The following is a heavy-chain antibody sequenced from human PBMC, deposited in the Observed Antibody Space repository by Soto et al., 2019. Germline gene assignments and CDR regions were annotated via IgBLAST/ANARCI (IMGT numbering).Heavy chain of an antibody. CDR3: ARDADTTGHYSHFDL. Sequence: QVQLVESGGGVVQPGGSLRLSCAASGFTFSYYGFHWVRQAPGKGLDWVAVMHTGGNEKYYVDSVKGRFTVSRDDSRNMVYLEMNGLRAEDTAEYFCARDADTTGHYSHFDLWGRGALVAVS. CDR1: GFTFSYYG. CDR2: MHTGGNEK. D-gene: IGHD3-9*01. J-gene: IGHJ4*02. V-gene: IGHV3-33*08.